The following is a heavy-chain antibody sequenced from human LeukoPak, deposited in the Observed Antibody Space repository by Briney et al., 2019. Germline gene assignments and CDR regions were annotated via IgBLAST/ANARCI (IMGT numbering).Heavy chain of an antibody. CDR3: ARDLETYYYGSGSYFPLGY. D-gene: IGHD3-10*01. J-gene: IGHJ4*02. CDR1: GFTFSSYA. CDR2: ISSSSSTI. V-gene: IGHV3-48*02. Sequence: GGSLRPSCAASGFTFSSYAMNWVRQAPGKGLEWVSYISSSSSTIYYADSVKGRFTISRDNAKNSLYLQMNSLRDEDTAVYYCARDLETYYYGSGSYFPLGYWGQGTLVTVSS.